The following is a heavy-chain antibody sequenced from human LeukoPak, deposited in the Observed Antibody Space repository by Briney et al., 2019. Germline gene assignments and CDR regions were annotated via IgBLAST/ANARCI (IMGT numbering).Heavy chain of an antibody. CDR2: ISYDGSNK. Sequence: QSGGSLRLSCAASGFTFSSYAMHWVRQAPGKGLEWVAVISYDGSNKYYADSVKGRFTISRDNSKNTLYLQMNSLRAEDTAVYYCARRAGITMIVVGVQDAFDIWGQGTMVTVSS. J-gene: IGHJ3*02. D-gene: IGHD3-22*01. V-gene: IGHV3-30-3*01. CDR3: ARRAGITMIVVGVQDAFDI. CDR1: GFTFSSYA.